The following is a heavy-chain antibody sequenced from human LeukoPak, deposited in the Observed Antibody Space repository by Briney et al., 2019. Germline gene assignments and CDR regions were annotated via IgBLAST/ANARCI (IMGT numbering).Heavy chain of an antibody. CDR2: IIPILGIA. V-gene: IGHV1-69*04. Sequence: ASVKVSCKASGGTFSSYAISWVRQAPGQGLEWMGRIIPILGIANYAQKFQGRVTITRNTSISTAYMELSSLRSEDTAVYYCARGRATPADYWGQGTLVTVSS. CDR1: GGTFSSYA. CDR3: ARGRATPADY. D-gene: IGHD5-12*01. J-gene: IGHJ4*02.